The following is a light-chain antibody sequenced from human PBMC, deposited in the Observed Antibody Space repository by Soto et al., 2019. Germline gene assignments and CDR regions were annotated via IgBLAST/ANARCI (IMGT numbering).Light chain of an antibody. J-gene: IGKJ5*01. Sequence: ELVLTQSPGTLSLSPGETATLSCRTSQSVTSNYLAWYQQKPGQAPRLLIYGASGRATGIPDRFSGSGSGTDFTLTISRLEPEDFGVYYCQQYGSSGPITFGQGTRLEIE. V-gene: IGKV3-20*01. CDR1: QSVTSNY. CDR2: GAS. CDR3: QQYGSSGPIT.